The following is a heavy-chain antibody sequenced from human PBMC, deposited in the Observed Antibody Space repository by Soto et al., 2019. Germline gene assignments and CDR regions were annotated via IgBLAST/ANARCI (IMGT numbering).Heavy chain of an antibody. CDR1: GFTFSSYS. CDR3: ARLDCSSTSCYSHYGMDV. V-gene: IGHV3-21*01. Sequence: GGSLRLSCAASGFTFSSYSMNWVRQAPGKGLEWVSSISSSSSYIYYADSVKGRFTISRDNAKNSLYLQMNSLRAEDTAVYYCARLDCSSTSCYSHYGMDVWGQGTTVTVSS. J-gene: IGHJ6*02. D-gene: IGHD2-2*01. CDR2: ISSSSSYI.